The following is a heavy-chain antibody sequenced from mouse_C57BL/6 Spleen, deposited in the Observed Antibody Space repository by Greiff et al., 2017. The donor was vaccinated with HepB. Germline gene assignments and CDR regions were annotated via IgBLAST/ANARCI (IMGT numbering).Heavy chain of an antibody. V-gene: IGHV14-2*01. CDR2: IDPEDGET. CDR3: ARSRGNYVFAY. CDR1: GFNIKDYY. D-gene: IGHD2-1*01. J-gene: IGHJ3*01. Sequence: VQLQQSGAELVKPGASVKLSCTASGFNIKDYYMHWVKQRTEQGLEWIGRIDPEDGETKYAPKFQGKATITADTSSNTADLQLSSLTSADTAVYYCARSRGNYVFAYWGQGTLVTVSA.